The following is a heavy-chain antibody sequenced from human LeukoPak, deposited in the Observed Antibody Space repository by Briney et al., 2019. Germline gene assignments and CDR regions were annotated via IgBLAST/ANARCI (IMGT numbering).Heavy chain of an antibody. CDR2: IYTSGST. CDR1: GGSFSSGSYY. V-gene: IGHV4-61*02. CDR3: ARSGNSPFDY. Sequence: SETLSLTCTVSGGSFSSGSYYWSWLRQPAGTGLEWIGRIYTSGSTNYNPSLKSRVTISVDTFKNQFSLKLSSVTAADTAVFYCARSGNSPFDYWGQGTLVTVSS. D-gene: IGHD4-11*01. J-gene: IGHJ4*02.